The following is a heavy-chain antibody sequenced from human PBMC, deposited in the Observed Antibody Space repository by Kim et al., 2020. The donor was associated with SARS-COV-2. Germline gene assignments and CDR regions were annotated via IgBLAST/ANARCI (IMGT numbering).Heavy chain of an antibody. CDR3: ARSTHDYGDYFDY. Sequence: YAQKFQGRVTITADESTSTAYMELSSLRSEDTAVYYCARSTHDYGDYFDYWGQGTLVTVSS. V-gene: IGHV1-69*01. J-gene: IGHJ4*02. D-gene: IGHD4-17*01.